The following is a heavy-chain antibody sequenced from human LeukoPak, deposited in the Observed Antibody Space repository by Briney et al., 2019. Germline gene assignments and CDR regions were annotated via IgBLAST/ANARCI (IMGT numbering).Heavy chain of an antibody. CDR3: ARAGVGSYGGNYFDY. V-gene: IGHV1-69*01. CDR1: GCTLSSYA. Sequence: SVKVSCKASGCTLSSYAISWVRQAPGQGLEWMGGIIPIFGTANYAQKFQGRVTITADESTSTAYMELSSLRSEDTAVYYCARAGVGSYGGNYFDYWGQGTLVTVSS. D-gene: IGHD4-23*01. J-gene: IGHJ4*02. CDR2: IIPIFGTA.